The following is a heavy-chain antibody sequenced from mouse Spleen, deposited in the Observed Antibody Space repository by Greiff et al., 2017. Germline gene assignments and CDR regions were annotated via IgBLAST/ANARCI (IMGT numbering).Heavy chain of an antibody. J-gene: IGHJ4*01. D-gene: IGHD1-1*01. CDR2: INPYNGGT. CDR1: GYTFTDYY. CDR3: ARSITTVVKDSYAMDY. Sequence: VQLQQSGPVLVKPGASVKMSCKASGYTFTDYYMNWVKQSHGKSLEWIGVINPYNGGTSYNQKFKGKATLTVDKSSSTAYMELNSLTSEDSAVYYCARSITTVVKDSYAMDYWGQGTSVTVSS. V-gene: IGHV1-19*01.